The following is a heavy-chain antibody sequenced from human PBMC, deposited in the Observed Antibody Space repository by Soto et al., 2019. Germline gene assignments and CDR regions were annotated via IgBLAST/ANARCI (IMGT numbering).Heavy chain of an antibody. J-gene: IGHJ6*03. CDR3: APATVTTFPYYYYYYIDV. CDR1: GGSISSYY. Sequence: SSETLSLTCTVSGGSISSYYWSWIRQPPGKGLEWIGYIYYSGSTNYNPSLKSRVNISVDTSKNQFSLKLSSVTAADTAVYYCAPATVTTFPYYYYYYIDVWGKGTTVTVSS. V-gene: IGHV4-59*08. D-gene: IGHD4-4*01. CDR2: IYYSGST.